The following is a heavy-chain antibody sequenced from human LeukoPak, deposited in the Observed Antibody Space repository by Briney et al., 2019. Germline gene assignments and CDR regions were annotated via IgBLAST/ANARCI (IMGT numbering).Heavy chain of an antibody. V-gene: IGHV4-59*08. Sequence: SETLSLTCTVSGDSINGNYWSWIRQPPGKGLEWIAYIYYRGRTNYNPSLKRRVTISVATSKNQVSLTLTSVNAADTAVYYCARTTVDGSTDQWGQGTLVTVSS. D-gene: IGHD4-17*01. CDR2: IYYRGRT. CDR1: GDSINGNY. J-gene: IGHJ4*02. CDR3: ARTTVDGSTDQ.